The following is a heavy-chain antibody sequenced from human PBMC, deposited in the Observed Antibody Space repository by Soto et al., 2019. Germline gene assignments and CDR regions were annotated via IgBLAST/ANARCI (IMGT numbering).Heavy chain of an antibody. V-gene: IGHV3-48*01. CDR1: GFTLSIYN. D-gene: IGHD4-17*01. CDR2: ISGGGTRI. Sequence: PTWAVRVSCVVSGFTLSIYNMNWVCQAPGKGLEWVSHISGGGTRIFYADSVKGRFTISRDSTKNSLHLKMNSLRVEDTAVYYCARNDYGDYRLDMWGQGTTVTVSS. J-gene: IGHJ3*02. CDR3: ARNDYGDYRLDM.